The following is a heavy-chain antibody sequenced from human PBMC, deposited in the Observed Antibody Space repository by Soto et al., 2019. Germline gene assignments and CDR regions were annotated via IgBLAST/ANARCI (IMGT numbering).Heavy chain of an antibody. CDR2: INPNSGGT. D-gene: IGHD6-19*01. CDR1: GYTFSDYY. J-gene: IGHJ4*02. Sequence: ASVKVSCKASGYTFSDYYMRWVRQAPGQGLEWMGWINPNSGGTNYAQKFHGRVTMTRDTSISTAYMELSSLTSDDTAVYYCARRSSGWSDYWGQGTLVTVSS. V-gene: IGHV1-2*02. CDR3: ARRSSGWSDY.